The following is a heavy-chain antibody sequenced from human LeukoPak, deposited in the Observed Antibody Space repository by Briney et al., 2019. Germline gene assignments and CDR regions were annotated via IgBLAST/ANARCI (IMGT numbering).Heavy chain of an antibody. CDR3: AVAGDSSLVDY. J-gene: IGHJ4*02. CDR2: INHSGST. D-gene: IGHD6-13*01. CDR1: GGSFSGYY. Sequence: SETLSLSCTVYGGSFSGYYWTWIRQPPGKGLEWIGEINHSGSTNYNPSLKSRLTISLDTSKKQFSLQLSSVTAADTAVYYCAVAGDSSLVDYWGQGSLVTVPS. V-gene: IGHV4-34*01.